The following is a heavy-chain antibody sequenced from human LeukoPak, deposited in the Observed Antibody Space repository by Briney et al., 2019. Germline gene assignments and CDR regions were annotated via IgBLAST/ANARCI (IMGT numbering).Heavy chain of an antibody. CDR1: GFTFSGSA. CDR3: ARGALLWFGAKMEYYFDY. D-gene: IGHD3-10*01. CDR2: IRSKAHSYAT. J-gene: IGHJ4*02. Sequence: PGGSLRLSCAASGFTFSGSAMHWVRQASGKGLEWVGRIRSKAHSYATAYAASVKGRFTISRDDSKNTAYLQMNSLKTEDTAVYYCARGALLWFGAKMEYYFDYWGQGTPLTVSS. V-gene: IGHV3-73*01.